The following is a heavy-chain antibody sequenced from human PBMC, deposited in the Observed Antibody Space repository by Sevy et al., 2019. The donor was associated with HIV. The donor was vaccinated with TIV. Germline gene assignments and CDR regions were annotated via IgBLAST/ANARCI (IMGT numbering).Heavy chain of an antibody. D-gene: IGHD3-16*02. CDR1: GFMFNSYN. J-gene: IGHJ4*02. Sequence: GGSLRLSCAASGFMFNSYNMNWVRQAPGTGLEWLSYINSGSGAISYADSVKGRFTISRDNAKNSLYLQMNSLRAEDTAVYYCVRTVSGTSRYDDYWGQGTLVTVSS. CDR2: INSGSGAI. V-gene: IGHV3-48*01. CDR3: VRTVSGTSRYDDY.